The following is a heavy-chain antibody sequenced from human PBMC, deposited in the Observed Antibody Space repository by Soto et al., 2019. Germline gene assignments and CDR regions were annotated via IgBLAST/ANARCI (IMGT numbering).Heavy chain of an antibody. J-gene: IGHJ4*02. Sequence: SETLSLTCAVYGGSFSGYYWSWMRQPPGKGLEWIGEINHSGSTNYNPSLKSRVTISVDTSKNQFSLKLSSVTAADTAVYYCVGTHSSGWYEGVYWGQGTLVTVSS. D-gene: IGHD6-19*01. V-gene: IGHV4-34*01. CDR1: GGSFSGYY. CDR2: INHSGST. CDR3: VGTHSSGWYEGVY.